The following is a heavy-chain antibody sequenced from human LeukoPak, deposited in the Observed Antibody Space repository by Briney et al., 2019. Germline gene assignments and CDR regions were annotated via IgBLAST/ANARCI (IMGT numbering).Heavy chain of an antibody. CDR3: AREMGVGSTMGYFYY. V-gene: IGHV1-46*01. CDR2: INLSAGTT. CDR1: GYTLTGYY. Sequence: ASVKVSCKASGYTLTGYYMHWVRQAPGQGLEWMGVINLSAGTTNYAQKFQGRVTMTRDMSTSTVYMELSSVTSEDTAVYYCAREMGVGSTMGYFYYWGQGTLVTVSS. J-gene: IGHJ4*02. D-gene: IGHD1-26*01.